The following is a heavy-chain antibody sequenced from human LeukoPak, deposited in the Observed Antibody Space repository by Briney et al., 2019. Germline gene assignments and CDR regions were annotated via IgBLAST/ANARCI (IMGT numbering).Heavy chain of an antibody. CDR1: GRPISSSDYY. D-gene: IGHD6-6*01. J-gene: IGHJ5*02. Sequence: SETLSLTCQVSGRPISSSDYYWGWIRQPPGKGLEWIGSVYFTGTTYYNPSLESRVTISVDTSKNQFSLKLTSVTAADTAVFYCVRSRPEIEGRPENWFDPWGQGTLVTVSS. CDR3: VRSRPEIEGRPENWFDP. CDR2: VYFTGTT. V-gene: IGHV4-39*01.